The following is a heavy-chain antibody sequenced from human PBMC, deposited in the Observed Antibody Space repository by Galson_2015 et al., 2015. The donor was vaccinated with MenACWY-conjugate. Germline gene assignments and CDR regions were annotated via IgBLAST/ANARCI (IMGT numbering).Heavy chain of an antibody. J-gene: IGHJ4*02. D-gene: IGHD2-15*01. Sequence: SLRLSCAASGFTISSYWMNWVRQAPGKGLEWVANIKEDGSEKCYVDSVKARFTISRDTAKNSLYLQMSSLRAEDTAVYYCARLRGDYSLDYWGQGTLVTVSS. CDR1: GFTISSYW. CDR2: IKEDGSEK. CDR3: ARLRGDYSLDY. V-gene: IGHV3-7*03.